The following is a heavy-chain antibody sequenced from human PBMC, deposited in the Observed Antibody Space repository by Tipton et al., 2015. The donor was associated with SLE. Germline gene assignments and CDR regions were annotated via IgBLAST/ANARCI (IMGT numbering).Heavy chain of an antibody. Sequence: TLSLTCTVSGGSITNDNHYWSWIRQPAGKGLEWIGRIYASGSTNYNPSLKSRLTISVDTSKNQFSLRVSSVTAADTAVYYCARRYGTSFDYWDQGTLVTVSS. CDR3: ARRYGTSFDY. V-gene: IGHV4-61*02. J-gene: IGHJ4*02. CDR1: GGSITNDNHY. CDR2: IYASGST. D-gene: IGHD2-8*01.